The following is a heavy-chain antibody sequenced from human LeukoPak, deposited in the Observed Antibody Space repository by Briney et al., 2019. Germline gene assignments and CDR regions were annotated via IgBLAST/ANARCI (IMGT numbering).Heavy chain of an antibody. Sequence: PSETLSLTCTVSGGSISSYYWSWIRQPPGKGLEWIGYIYYSGSTNYNPSLKSRVTISVDTSKNQFSLKLSSVTAADTAVYYCARGGSSYGYYFDYWGQGTLVTVSS. CDR1: GGSISSYY. V-gene: IGHV4-59*01. J-gene: IGHJ4*02. CDR2: IYYSGST. CDR3: ARGGSSYGYYFDY. D-gene: IGHD5-18*01.